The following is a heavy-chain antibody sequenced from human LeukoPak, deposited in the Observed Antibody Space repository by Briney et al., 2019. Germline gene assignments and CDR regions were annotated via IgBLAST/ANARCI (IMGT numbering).Heavy chain of an antibody. D-gene: IGHD3-22*01. CDR2: ISGSGGST. J-gene: IGHJ3*02. Sequence: EPGGCLRLSCAASGCTFSSYAMSWVRQAPGKGLEWVSAISGSGGSTYYADSVKGRFTISRDNSKNTLYLQMNSLRAEDTAVYYCAKGQITMIVVVTNDAFDIWGQGTMVTVSS. V-gene: IGHV3-23*01. CDR1: GCTFSSYA. CDR3: AKGQITMIVVVTNDAFDI.